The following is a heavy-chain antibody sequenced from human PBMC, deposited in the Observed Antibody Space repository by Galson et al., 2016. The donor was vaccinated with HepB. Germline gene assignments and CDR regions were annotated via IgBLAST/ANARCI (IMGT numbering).Heavy chain of an antibody. CDR3: ATERVPWMVGATLDC. Sequence: SLRLSCAASGFTFSSGAMNWVRQAPGKGLEWVSVISGSGGSTNYADSVRGRFTISRDNSKNTLYLQMKSLRAEDTAIYYCATERVPWMVGATLDCWGQGTLVTVSS. CDR1: GFTFSSGA. V-gene: IGHV3-23*01. D-gene: IGHD1-26*01. J-gene: IGHJ4*02. CDR2: ISGSGGST.